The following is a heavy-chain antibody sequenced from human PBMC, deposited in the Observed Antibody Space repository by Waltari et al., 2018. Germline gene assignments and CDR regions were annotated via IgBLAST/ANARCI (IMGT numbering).Heavy chain of an antibody. CDR2: VGSKANGFAI. Sequence: EVQLVESGGGLVQPGGSLKLSCAASGFTLSGSAVHWVRQASGKGRGWVGRVGSKANGFAIAYAASVEGRFIISRDDSKNTAYLQMNSLKAEDTAVYYCTSLEEVFLYYMNVWGKGTTVTISS. V-gene: IGHV3-73*02. J-gene: IGHJ6*03. CDR3: TSLEEVFLYYMNV. D-gene: IGHD3-3*01. CDR1: GFTLSGSA.